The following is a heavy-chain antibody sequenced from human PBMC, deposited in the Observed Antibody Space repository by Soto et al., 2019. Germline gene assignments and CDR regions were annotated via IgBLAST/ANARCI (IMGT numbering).Heavy chain of an antibody. Sequence: EVQLLESGGGLVQPGGSLRLSCAASGFTFSGYAMNWVRQAPGKGLEWVSGISGSGGTPYYADSVKGRFTMSRDNSENAQYLQMNSLRAEDTAIYYCAKDRQRVGTTLNWLDYWGQGTLVTVSS. CDR2: ISGSGGTP. CDR3: AKDRQRVGTTLNWLDY. J-gene: IGHJ5*01. D-gene: IGHD1-26*01. CDR1: GFTFSGYA. V-gene: IGHV3-23*01.